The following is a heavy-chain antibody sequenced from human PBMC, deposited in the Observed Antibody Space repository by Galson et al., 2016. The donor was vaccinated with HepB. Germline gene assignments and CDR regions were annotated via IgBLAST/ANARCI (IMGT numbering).Heavy chain of an antibody. CDR3: SRGGVTVIRGIMGDN. CDR1: GFTLSNYA. D-gene: IGHD3-10*01. J-gene: IGHJ4*02. Sequence: SLRLSCAGSGFTLSNYAMHWVRQAPGKGLEWVAVISYDGSITYYTDSVKGRFTISRDNSKNTLYLQMNSLRAEDTAVYYWSRGGVTVIRGIMGDNWGQGTLVTVSS. V-gene: IGHV3-30*04. CDR2: ISYDGSIT.